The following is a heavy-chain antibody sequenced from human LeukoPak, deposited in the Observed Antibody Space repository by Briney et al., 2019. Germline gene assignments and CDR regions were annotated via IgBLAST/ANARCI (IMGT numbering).Heavy chain of an antibody. CDR2: IYSGGST. CDR3: ARDGYSSGYFDF. Sequence: GGSLRLSCAASGFTVSSNYMSWVRQAPGKGLEWVSVIYSGGSTYYADSVRGRFTISTDNSRNTLYLQMNSLRAEDTAVYYCARDGYSSGYFDFWGQGTLVTVSS. CDR1: GFTVSSNY. D-gene: IGHD3-22*01. J-gene: IGHJ4*02. V-gene: IGHV3-53*01.